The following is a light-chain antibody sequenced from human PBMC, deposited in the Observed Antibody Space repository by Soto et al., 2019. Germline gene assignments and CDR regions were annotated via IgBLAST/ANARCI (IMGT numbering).Light chain of an antibody. CDR1: SSDVGAYNY. Sequence: QSALTQPRSVSGSPGQSVTISCTGTSSDVGAYNYVSWYQHHPGKAPKVMIYDVSERPSGVPDRFSGSKSDNKASLTISGLQAEDDDDYYCCSSAGSYSWVFGGGTKVTVL. CDR2: DVS. J-gene: IGLJ3*02. CDR3: CSSAGSYSWV. V-gene: IGLV2-11*01.